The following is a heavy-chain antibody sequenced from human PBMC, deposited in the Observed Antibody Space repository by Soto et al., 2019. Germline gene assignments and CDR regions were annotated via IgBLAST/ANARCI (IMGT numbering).Heavy chain of an antibody. Sequence: QVQLVESGGGVVQPGRSLRLSCATSGFTFSSYGMHWVRQAPGKGLEWVAVIWYDGSNRYYPDSVRGRFTISRDNSKNTQYLKMNSLRAEDTAVYYCARDVRGGYSYGFDYWGQGTLVTVSS. V-gene: IGHV3-33*01. CDR3: ARDVRGGYSYGFDY. D-gene: IGHD5-18*01. CDR2: IWYDGSNR. J-gene: IGHJ4*02. CDR1: GFTFSSYG.